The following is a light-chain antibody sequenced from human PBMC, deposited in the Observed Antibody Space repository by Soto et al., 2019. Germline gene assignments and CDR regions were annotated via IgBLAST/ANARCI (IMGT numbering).Light chain of an antibody. CDR2: DAS. Sequence: EIVLTQSPATLSLSPGERATLSCRASQSVSNFLAWYLQRPGQAPRLLIFDASKRAAGVQARFSGSGSGTDFTLTIRILEPEDFAVYYCKQRSSWPITFGQGTRLEIK. CDR1: QSVSNF. CDR3: KQRSSWPIT. J-gene: IGKJ5*01. V-gene: IGKV3-11*01.